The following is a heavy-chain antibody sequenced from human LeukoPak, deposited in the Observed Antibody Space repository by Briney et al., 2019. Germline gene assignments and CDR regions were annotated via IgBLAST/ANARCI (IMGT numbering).Heavy chain of an antibody. CDR1: GYTFTSYY. J-gene: IGHJ3*02. CDR3: ARRPDSTAFDI. D-gene: IGHD2/OR15-2a*01. Sequence: ASVKASCKASGYTFTSYYMHWVRQAPGQGLEWMGIINPSGGSTSYAQKFQGRVTMTRDMSTSTVYMELSSLRSEDTAVYYCARRPDSTAFDIWGQGTMVTVSS. V-gene: IGHV1-46*01. CDR2: INPSGGST.